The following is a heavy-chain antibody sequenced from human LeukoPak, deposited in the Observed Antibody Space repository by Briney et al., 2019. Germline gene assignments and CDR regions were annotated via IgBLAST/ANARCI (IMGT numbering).Heavy chain of an antibody. Sequence: GASVKVSCKASGYTFTGYYVYWVRQAPEQGLEWMGWINPNSGATSYAQKFQGRVTMTRDTSISTAYMELSGLRSDDTAVYYCARLDYGEYPYWGQGTLVTVSS. D-gene: IGHD4-17*01. CDR1: GYTFTGYY. J-gene: IGHJ4*02. CDR2: INPNSGAT. CDR3: ARLDYGEYPY. V-gene: IGHV1-2*02.